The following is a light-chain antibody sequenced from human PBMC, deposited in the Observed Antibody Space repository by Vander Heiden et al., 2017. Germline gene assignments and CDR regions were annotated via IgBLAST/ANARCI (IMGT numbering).Light chain of an antibody. J-gene: IGLJ2*01. CDR1: ALPKQY. V-gene: IGLV3-25*03. Sequence: SYDLTQPPSGSVSPGQTARITCSGDALPKQYAYWYQQKPGQAPVLVIYKDSERSSGIPERFSGSSSGTTVTLTISGVQAEDEADYYCQSADSSGTYVVFGGGTKLTVL. CDR3: QSADSSGTYVV. CDR2: KDS.